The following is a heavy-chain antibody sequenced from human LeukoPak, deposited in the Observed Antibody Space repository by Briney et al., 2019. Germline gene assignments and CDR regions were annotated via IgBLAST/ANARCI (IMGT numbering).Heavy chain of an antibody. D-gene: IGHD6-6*01. CDR2: IYTSGST. J-gene: IGHJ4*02. Sequence: SETLSLTFPVSGGSISNYYWSWIRQPAGKGLEWIGRIYTSGSTNYNPSLKSRVTMSVDTSKNQFSLKLSSVTAADTAVYYCARESYSSSYLFDYWGQGTLVTVSS. CDR1: GGSISNYY. V-gene: IGHV4-4*07. CDR3: ARESYSSSYLFDY.